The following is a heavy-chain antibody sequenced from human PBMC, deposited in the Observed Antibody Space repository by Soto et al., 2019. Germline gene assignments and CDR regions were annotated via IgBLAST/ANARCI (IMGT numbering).Heavy chain of an antibody. CDR1: GFTFRSYT. J-gene: IGHJ6*02. CDR2: ISSSSSDI. CDR3: ASLVAAPSSFSSYYYGMDV. V-gene: IGHV3-21*01. D-gene: IGHD6-6*01. Sequence: GGSLRLSCAASGFTFRSYTMVWVRQAPGKGLEWVSSISSSSSDIYYADSLKGRFTVSRDNAKNSLYLQMNSLRAEDTAVYYCASLVAAPSSFSSYYYGMDVWGQGATVTVSS.